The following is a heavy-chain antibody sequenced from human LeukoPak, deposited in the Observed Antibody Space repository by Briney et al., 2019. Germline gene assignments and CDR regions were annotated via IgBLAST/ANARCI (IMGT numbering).Heavy chain of an antibody. D-gene: IGHD1-26*01. CDR1: GFTFSSYS. V-gene: IGHV3-21*01. Sequence: GGSLRLSCAASGFTFSSYSMNWVRQAPGKGLEWVSSISSSSSYIYYADSVKGRFTISRDNAKNSLYLQMNSLRAEDTAVYYCATDSGSYYGGAFDIWGQGTMVTVSS. CDR2: ISSSSSYI. J-gene: IGHJ3*02. CDR3: ATDSGSYYGGAFDI.